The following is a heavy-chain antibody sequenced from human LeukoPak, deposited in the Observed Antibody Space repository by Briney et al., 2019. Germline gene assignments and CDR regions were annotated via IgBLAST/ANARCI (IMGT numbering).Heavy chain of an antibody. CDR1: GYTFTSYG. J-gene: IGHJ3*02. Sequence: ASVKVSCKASGYTFTSYGISWVRQAPGQGLEWMGWISAYNGNTNYAQKLQGRVTMTTDTSTSTAYMELRSLRSDDTTVYYCARARYRGYSGYNDAFDIWGQGTMVTVSS. CDR2: ISAYNGNT. V-gene: IGHV1-18*01. CDR3: ARARYRGYSGYNDAFDI. D-gene: IGHD5-12*01.